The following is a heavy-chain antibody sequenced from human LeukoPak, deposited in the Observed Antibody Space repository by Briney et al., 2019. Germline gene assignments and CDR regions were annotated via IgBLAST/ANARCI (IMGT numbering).Heavy chain of an antibody. J-gene: IGHJ6*03. CDR2: IRYDGSNK. D-gene: IGHD6-19*01. CDR1: GFTFSSYG. V-gene: IGHV3-30*02. CDR3: AKYTPHGSGHYYYYYMDV. Sequence: GGSLRLSCAASGFTFSSYGMHWVRQAPGKGLEWVAFIRYDGSNKYYADSVKGRFTISRDNSKNTLYLQMNSLRAEDTAVYYCAKYTPHGSGHYYYYYMDVWGKGTTVTVSS.